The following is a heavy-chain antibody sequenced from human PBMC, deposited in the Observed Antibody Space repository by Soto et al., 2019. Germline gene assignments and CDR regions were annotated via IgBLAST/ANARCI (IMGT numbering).Heavy chain of an antibody. CDR3: AKDTYYLDSSGYYVFDS. D-gene: IGHD3-22*01. V-gene: IGHV3-30*18. CDR1: GFTFSSYG. CDR2: ISYDGGNK. Sequence: QVQLVESGGGVVQPGRSLRLSCAASGFTFSSYGIHWVRQAPGKGLEWVAVISYDGGNKHYADSVQGRFTISRDNSKNTLYLQMNSLRAEDTAVYYCAKDTYYLDSSGYYVFDSWGQGTLVTXSS. J-gene: IGHJ4*02.